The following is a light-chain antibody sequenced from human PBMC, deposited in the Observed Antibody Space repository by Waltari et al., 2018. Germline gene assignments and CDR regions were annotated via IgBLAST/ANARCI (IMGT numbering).Light chain of an antibody. J-gene: IGLJ2*01. V-gene: IGLV4-69*01. CDR2: LSSDGSH. CDR3: QTWDTDNHVV. CDR1: SRHSNSA. Sequence: QLVLTQSPSASASLGAPVKLTCTLSSRHSNSAIAWHHHQPKKGPRYLMKLSSDGSHTRGDGIPDRFSGSSSGAERFLTISRLQSEDEADYYCQTWDTDNHVVFGGGTKLIVL.